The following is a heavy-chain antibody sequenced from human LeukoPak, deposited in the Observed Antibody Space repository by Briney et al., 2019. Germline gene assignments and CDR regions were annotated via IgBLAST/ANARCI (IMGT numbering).Heavy chain of an antibody. CDR1: GGSFSGYY. D-gene: IGHD3-10*01. V-gene: IGHV4-34*01. CDR3: ARGLWFGSRGRWFDP. CDR2: INHSGST. Sequence: SETLSLTCAVYGGSFSGYYWSWIRQPPGKGLEWIGEINHSGSTNYNPSLKSRVTISVDTSKNQFSLKLSSVTAADTAVYYCARGLWFGSRGRWFDPWGQEPWSPSPQ. J-gene: IGHJ5*02.